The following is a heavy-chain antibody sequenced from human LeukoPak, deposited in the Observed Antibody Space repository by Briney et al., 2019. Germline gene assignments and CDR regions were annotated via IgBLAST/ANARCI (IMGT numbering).Heavy chain of an antibody. Sequence: SETLSLTCTVSGGSISSYYWSWIRQPPGKGLEWIGYIYYSGSTNYNPSLKSRVTISVDTSKNQFSLKLSSVTAADTAVYYCARQRRWELPDGWGQGTLVTVSS. CDR2: IYYSGST. D-gene: IGHD1-26*01. V-gene: IGHV4-59*08. J-gene: IGHJ4*02. CDR3: ARQRRWELPDG. CDR1: GGSISSYY.